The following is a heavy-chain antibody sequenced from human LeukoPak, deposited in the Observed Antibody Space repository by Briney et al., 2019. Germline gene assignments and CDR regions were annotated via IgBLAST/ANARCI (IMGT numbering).Heavy chain of an antibody. Sequence: GASVKVSCKASGFTFTSHGFTWVRQAPGQGLGWMGWISAYNGKTNYAQKLQGRVTMSTDTSTSTVYMELRSLRSDDTALYYCARGGLSGSGSIDYWGQGTLVTVSS. CDR1: GFTFTSHG. CDR2: ISAYNGKT. CDR3: ARGGLSGSGSIDY. J-gene: IGHJ4*02. D-gene: IGHD3-10*01. V-gene: IGHV1-18*04.